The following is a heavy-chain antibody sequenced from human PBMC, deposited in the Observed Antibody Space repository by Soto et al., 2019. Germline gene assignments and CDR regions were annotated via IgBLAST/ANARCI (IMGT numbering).Heavy chain of an antibody. D-gene: IGHD3-9*01. J-gene: IGHJ4*02. CDR3: TTGIYYDILTGYHNVAY. V-gene: IGHV3-15*01. Sequence: LRLSCVASGFNLSHPWMTWVRQAAGKGLEWVGRIKSKTDGGTADYAAPVKARATISRDDSKNTVYLQMNSLKTEDTAVYYCTTGIYYDILTGYHNVAYWGQGALVTVSS. CDR1: GFNLSHPW. CDR2: IKSKTDGGTA.